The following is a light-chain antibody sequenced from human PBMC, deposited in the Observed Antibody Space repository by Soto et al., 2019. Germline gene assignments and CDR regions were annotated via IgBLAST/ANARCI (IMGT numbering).Light chain of an antibody. CDR2: GAS. CDR3: QQRSNLIT. J-gene: IGKJ5*01. Sequence: EIVMTHSPATLSVYQGDRAPLSFRASQSVFSNLAWYQQKPGQAPRLLIYGASTRATGIPARFSGSGSGTDFTLTIISLEPEDFPVYYCQQRSNLITFGQVRRLEIK. CDR1: QSVFSN. V-gene: IGKV3-15*01.